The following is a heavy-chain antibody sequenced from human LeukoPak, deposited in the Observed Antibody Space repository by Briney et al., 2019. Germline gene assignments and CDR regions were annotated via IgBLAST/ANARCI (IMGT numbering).Heavy chain of an antibody. CDR1: GFSISTYA. CDR3: AKDAVYGDGYWEFDY. J-gene: IGHJ4*02. Sequence: GGSLRLSCAASGFSISTYAMSWVRQAPGKGLEWVSGIVGSGDTDYADAVQGRFTISKDNSKNIVYLQMNGLRAEDTAVYYCAKDAVYGDGYWEFDYWGQGNLVTVSS. V-gene: IGHV3-23*01. CDR2: IVGSGDT. D-gene: IGHD5-24*01.